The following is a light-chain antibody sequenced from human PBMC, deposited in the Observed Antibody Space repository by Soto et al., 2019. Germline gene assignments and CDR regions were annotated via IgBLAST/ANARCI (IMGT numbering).Light chain of an antibody. CDR3: QQSYSTPYT. V-gene: IGKV1-39*01. Sequence: DIELTECPAALYKYVGDRVTITCRASQSISSYLNWYQQKPGKAPKLLIYAASSLQSGVPSRFSGSGSGTDFTLTISSLQPEDFATYYCQQSYSTPYTFGQGTKVDIK. CDR1: QSISSY. J-gene: IGKJ2*01. CDR2: AAS.